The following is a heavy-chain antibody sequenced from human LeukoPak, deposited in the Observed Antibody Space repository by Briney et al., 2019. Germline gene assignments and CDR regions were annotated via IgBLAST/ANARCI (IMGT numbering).Heavy chain of an antibody. CDR3: AREIRLDYYDSSGYYYRDAFDI. J-gene: IGHJ3*02. V-gene: IGHV4-59*01. D-gene: IGHD3-22*01. CDR2: IYYSGST. Sequence: KPSGTLSLTCTVSGGSISSYYWSWIRQPRGKGLEWIGYIYYSGSTNYNPSLKSRVTISVDTSKNQFSLKLSTVTAADTAVYYCAREIRLDYYDSSGYYYRDAFDIWGQGTMVTVSS. CDR1: GGSISSYY.